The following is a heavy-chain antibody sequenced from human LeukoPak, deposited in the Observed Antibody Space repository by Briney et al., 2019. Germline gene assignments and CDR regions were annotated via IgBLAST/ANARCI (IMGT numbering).Heavy chain of an antibody. J-gene: IGHJ4*02. CDR3: ARGFLYRGMVRGVITYYFDY. CDR2: INTNTGNP. D-gene: IGHD3-10*01. CDR1: GYTFTSYA. V-gene: IGHV7-4-1*02. Sequence: ASVKVSCKASGYTFTSYAMNWVRQAPGQGLEWMGWINTNTGNPTYAQGFTGRFVFSLDTSVSTAYLQISSLKAEDTAVYYCARGFLYRGMVRGVITYYFDYWGQGTLVTVSP.